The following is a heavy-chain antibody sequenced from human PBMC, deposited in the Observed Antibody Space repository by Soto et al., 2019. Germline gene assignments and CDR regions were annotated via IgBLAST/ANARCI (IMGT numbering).Heavy chain of an antibody. J-gene: IGHJ4*02. Sequence: EVQLLESGGGLVQPGGSLRLSCAASGFTFSTYGMTWVRQAPGKGLEWVSSISGRNSGTYYADSVRGRFTISRDNSQNTLYLQMNSLRAEDTALYHCARIGSGSYTDYWGQGTLVTVSS. CDR2: ISGRNSGT. CDR1: GFTFSTYG. D-gene: IGHD3-10*01. V-gene: IGHV3-23*01. CDR3: ARIGSGSYTDY.